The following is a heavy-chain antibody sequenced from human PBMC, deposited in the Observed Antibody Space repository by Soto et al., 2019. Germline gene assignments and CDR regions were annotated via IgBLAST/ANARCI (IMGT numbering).Heavy chain of an antibody. CDR3: ARGVENIVVVLDVFGYYGMDV. J-gene: IGHJ6*02. CDR1: GYSFTSYA. D-gene: IGHD2-2*01. CDR2: INAGNGNA. V-gene: IGHV1-3*01. Sequence: ASVKVSCKASGYSFTSYAIYWVRQAPGQRLEWMGWINAGNGNAKYSQKLQGRVTFTGDTSASTAHMELSSLRSEDTAVYFCARGVENIVVVLDVFGYYGMDVWGQGTTVTVSS.